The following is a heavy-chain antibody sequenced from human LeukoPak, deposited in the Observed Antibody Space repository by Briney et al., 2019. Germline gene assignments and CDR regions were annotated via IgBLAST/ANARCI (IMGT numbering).Heavy chain of an antibody. CDR2: LSTSGSP. CDR1: GGSISSDNHY. CDR3: ARVKRGGCGELFIDY. Sequence: SETLSLTCTVSGGSISSDNHYWIWIRQPAGKGLEWIGRLSTSGSPYYSPSLKSRFTMSVDTSKNQFSLRLTSVTAADTAMYYCARVKRGGCGELFIDYWGQGTLVIVSS. D-gene: IGHD3-10*01. J-gene: IGHJ4*02. V-gene: IGHV4-61*02.